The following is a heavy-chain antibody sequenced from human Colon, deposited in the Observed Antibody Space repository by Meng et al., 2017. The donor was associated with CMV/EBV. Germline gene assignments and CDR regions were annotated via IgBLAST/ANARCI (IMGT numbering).Heavy chain of an antibody. Sequence: GESLKISCAASGFTFSSYWMSWVRQAPGKGLEWVANIKQDGSEKFYVDSVKGRFTISRDNAKNSLYLQMNSLRAEDTAVYYCARSVTTSDFDYYYGMDVWGQGTTVTVSS. CDR1: GFTFSSYW. CDR3: ARSVTTSDFDYYYGMDV. CDR2: IKQDGSEK. V-gene: IGHV3-7*01. J-gene: IGHJ6*02. D-gene: IGHD5-12*01.